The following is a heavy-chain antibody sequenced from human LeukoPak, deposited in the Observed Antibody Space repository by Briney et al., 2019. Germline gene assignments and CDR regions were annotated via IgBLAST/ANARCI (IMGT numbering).Heavy chain of an antibody. D-gene: IGHD1-26*01. CDR1: GFTFSNHY. Sequence: GGSLRLSCAASGFTFSNHYMNWVRQVPGKGLEWVSGISASGGSTSYADSVRGRFTISRDNSKNTLYVQMNSLRDEDTAVSYCAKDQRWESPHYLDSWGQGTLVTVSS. CDR3: AKDQRWESPHYLDS. V-gene: IGHV3-23*01. J-gene: IGHJ4*02. CDR2: ISASGGST.